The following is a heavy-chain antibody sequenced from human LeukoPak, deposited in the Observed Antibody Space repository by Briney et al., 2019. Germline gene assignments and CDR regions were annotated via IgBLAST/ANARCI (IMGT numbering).Heavy chain of an antibody. CDR2: IIPIFGTA. CDR3: ARVPSYDFWSGYWGYYYYYMDV. V-gene: IGHV1-69*06. Sequence: SVKVSCKASGYTFTSYAISWVRQAPGQGLEWMGGIIPIFGTANYAQKFQGRVTITADKSTSTAYMELSGLRSEDTAVYYCARVPSYDFWSGYWGYYYYYMDVWGKGTTVTVSS. CDR1: GYTFTSYA. J-gene: IGHJ6*03. D-gene: IGHD3-3*01.